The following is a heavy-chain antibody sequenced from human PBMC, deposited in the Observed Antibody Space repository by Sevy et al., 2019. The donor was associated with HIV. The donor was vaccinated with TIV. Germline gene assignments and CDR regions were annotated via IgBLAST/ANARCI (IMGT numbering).Heavy chain of an antibody. CDR3: ASGADYYASQSQNFDY. J-gene: IGHJ4*02. Sequence: GGSLRLSCAASGFTFSSYGMHWVRQAPGKGLEWVALIWYDGTNKYYADSVKGRFTISRDNSKNTLYLQMNSLRAEDTAVYYCASGADYYASQSQNFDYWGPGTLVTVSS. V-gene: IGHV3-33*01. CDR2: IWYDGTNK. D-gene: IGHD3-10*01. CDR1: GFTFSSYG.